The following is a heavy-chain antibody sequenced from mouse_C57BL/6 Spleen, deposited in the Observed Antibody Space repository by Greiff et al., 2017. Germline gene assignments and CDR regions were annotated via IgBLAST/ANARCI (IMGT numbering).Heavy chain of an antibody. CDR3: AKESGGIYSNYEAWFAY. CDR2: IWGDGST. Sequence: QVQLQQSGPGLVAPSQSLSITCTVSGFSLTSYGVSWVRQPPGKGLEWLGVIWGDGSTNYHSALISRLSISKDNSKSQVFLKLNSLQTDDTATYYCAKESGGIYSNYEAWFAYWGQGTLVTVSA. D-gene: IGHD2-5*01. J-gene: IGHJ3*01. CDR1: GFSLTSYG. V-gene: IGHV2-3*01.